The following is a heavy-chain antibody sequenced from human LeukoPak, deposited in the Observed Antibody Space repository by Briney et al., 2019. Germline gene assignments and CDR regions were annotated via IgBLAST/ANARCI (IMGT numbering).Heavy chain of an antibody. D-gene: IGHD6-13*01. V-gene: IGHV3-11*01. CDR2: ISSSGSTI. J-gene: IGHJ3*02. Sequence: GRSLRLSRAASGFTFSDYYISWIRQSPGTGLEWVSYISSSGSTIYFADSVKGRFTISRDNAKNSLYLQMNSLRAEDTAVYYCARELGALYSSSWYLDAFDIWGQGTMVTVSS. CDR3: ARELGALYSSSWYLDAFDI. CDR1: GFTFSDYY.